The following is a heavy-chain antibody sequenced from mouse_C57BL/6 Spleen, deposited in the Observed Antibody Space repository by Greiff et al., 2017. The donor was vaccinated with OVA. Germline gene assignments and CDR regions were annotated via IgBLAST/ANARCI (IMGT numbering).Heavy chain of an antibody. CDR1: GYTFTSYW. V-gene: IGHV1-64*01. CDR2: IHPNSGST. J-gene: IGHJ2*01. Sequence: QVQLQQSGAELVKPGASVKLSCKASGYTFTSYWMHWVKQRPGQGLEWIGMIHPNSGSTNYNEKFKGKATLTVDKSSSTAYMQLSSLTSEDSAVYYCARGDYFDYWGQGTTLTVSS. CDR3: ARGDYFDY.